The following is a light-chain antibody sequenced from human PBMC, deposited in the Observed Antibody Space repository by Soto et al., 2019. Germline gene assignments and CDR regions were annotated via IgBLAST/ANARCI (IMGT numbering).Light chain of an antibody. J-gene: IGLJ3*02. V-gene: IGLV1-40*01. Sequence: QSVLTPPPSVSGAPGQRVTISCTGSSSNIGAGYDVHWYQRLPGTAPKLLIYGNSNRPSGVPDRFSGSKSGTSASLAITGLQAGDEADYYCQSYDSSLRGWVFGGGTKLTVL. CDR2: GNS. CDR3: QSYDSSLRGWV. CDR1: SSNIGAGYD.